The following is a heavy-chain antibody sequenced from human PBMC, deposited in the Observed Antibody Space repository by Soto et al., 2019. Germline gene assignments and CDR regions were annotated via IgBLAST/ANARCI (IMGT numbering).Heavy chain of an antibody. CDR3: AKGRLERWYFDF. CDR1: GFTFSSYA. Sequence: EVQLLESGGGLVQPGGSLRLSCADSGFTFSSYAMTWVRQAPGKGLDWVSSISGSGGSTYYADSVKGRFTISRDNSKNTVYLQMNTLRADDTTIYYCAKGRLERWYFDFWGRGTLVTVSS. V-gene: IGHV3-23*01. J-gene: IGHJ2*01. D-gene: IGHD1-1*01. CDR2: ISGSGGST.